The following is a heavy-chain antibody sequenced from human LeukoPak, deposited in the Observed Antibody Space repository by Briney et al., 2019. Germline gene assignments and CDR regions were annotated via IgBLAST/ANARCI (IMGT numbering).Heavy chain of an antibody. CDR3: ARWERASYYDIDY. V-gene: IGHV4-34*01. CDR1: GGSFSGYY. D-gene: IGHD1-26*01. Sequence: SETLSLTCAVSGGSFSGYYWSWIRQPPGKGLEWIGEINHSGSTNYNPSLKSRVTISVDTSKNQFSLKLSSVTAADTAVYYWARWERASYYDIDYWGQGTLVTVSS. J-gene: IGHJ4*02. CDR2: INHSGST.